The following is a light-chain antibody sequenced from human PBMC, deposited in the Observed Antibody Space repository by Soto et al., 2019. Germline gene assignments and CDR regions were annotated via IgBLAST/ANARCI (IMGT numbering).Light chain of an antibody. V-gene: IGLV2-14*01. J-gene: IGLJ2*01. CDR1: SSDVGGYNY. CDR2: DVS. Sequence: QSALTLPASVSGSPGQSITISCTGTSSDVGGYNYVSWYQQQPGKAPKLMIYDVSNRPSGVSNRFSGSKSGNTASLTISGLQAEDEAHYYCSSYSSSSTLVFGGGTKLTVL. CDR3: SSYSSSSTLV.